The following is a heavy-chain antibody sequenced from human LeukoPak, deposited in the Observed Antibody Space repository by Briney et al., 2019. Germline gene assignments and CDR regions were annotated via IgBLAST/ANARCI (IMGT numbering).Heavy chain of an antibody. CDR1: GFTFSSYA. D-gene: IGHD5-18*01. CDR3: ARDQYSYAHAAH. V-gene: IGHV3-66*01. CDR2: IYSGGTT. Sequence: GGSLRLSCAASGFTFSSYAMNWVRQAPGKGLEWVSAIYSGGTTYYADSVKGRFTISRDNSKNTLHLQMNSLRAEDTAVYYCARDQYSYAHAAHWGQGTLVTVSS. J-gene: IGHJ4*02.